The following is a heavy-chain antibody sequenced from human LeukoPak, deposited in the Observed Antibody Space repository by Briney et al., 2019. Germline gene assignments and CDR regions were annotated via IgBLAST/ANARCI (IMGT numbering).Heavy chain of an antibody. CDR1: GFTFSNAW. CDR2: IKSKTDGGTT. CDR3: TTGPPYYYYYYYMDV. D-gene: IGHD1-14*01. V-gene: IGHV3-15*01. J-gene: IGHJ6*03. Sequence: GGSLRLSCAASGFTFSNAWMSWVRQAPGKGLEWVGRIKSKTDGGTTDYAAPVKGRFTISRDDSKDTLYLQMNSLKTEDTAVYYCTTGPPYYYYYYYMDVWGKGTTVTVSS.